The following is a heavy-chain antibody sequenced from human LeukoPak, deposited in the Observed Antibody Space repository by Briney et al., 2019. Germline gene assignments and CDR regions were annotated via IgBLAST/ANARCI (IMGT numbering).Heavy chain of an antibody. J-gene: IGHJ5*02. CDR2: INHSGST. V-gene: IGHV4-34*01. CDR3: ARLSITMVRGVSNWFDP. D-gene: IGHD3-10*01. CDR1: GGSFSGYY. Sequence: KPSETLSLTCAVYGGSFSGYYWSWIRQPPGKGLEWIGEINHSGSTNYNPSLKSGVTISVDTSKNQFSLKLSSVTAADTAVYYCARLSITMVRGVSNWFDPWGQGTLVTVSS.